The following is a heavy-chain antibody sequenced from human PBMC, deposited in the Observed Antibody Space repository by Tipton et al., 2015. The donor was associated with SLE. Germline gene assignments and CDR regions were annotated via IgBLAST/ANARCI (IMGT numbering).Heavy chain of an antibody. D-gene: IGHD5-12*01. CDR2: INHRGST. Sequence: TLSLTCAVYGGSFSGYYWSWIRQPPGKGLEWIGEINHRGSTNYNPSLKSRVTISVDTSKNQFSLKLSSVTAADTAVYYCARGRDIVATIRFDYWGQGNLVTVSS. V-gene: IGHV4-34*01. J-gene: IGHJ4*02. CDR1: GGSFSGYY. CDR3: ARGRDIVATIRFDY.